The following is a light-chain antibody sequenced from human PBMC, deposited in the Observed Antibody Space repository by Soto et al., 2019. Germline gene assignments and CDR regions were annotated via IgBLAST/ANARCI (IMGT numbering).Light chain of an antibody. Sequence: QSALTQPASVSWSPGQSITISCTGSSSDVGAYNFVSWYQHHPGKAPKLILYEVTTRPSGVSSRFSGSKSGNTASLTISGLQADDEANYYCSSYTSSNTPYVFGTGTKVTVL. V-gene: IGLV2-14*01. CDR1: SSDVGAYNF. J-gene: IGLJ1*01. CDR3: SSYTSSNTPYV. CDR2: EVT.